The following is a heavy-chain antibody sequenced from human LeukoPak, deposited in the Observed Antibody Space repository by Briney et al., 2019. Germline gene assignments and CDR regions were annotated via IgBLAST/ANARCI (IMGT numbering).Heavy chain of an antibody. CDR1: GFTFSSYS. V-gene: IGHV3-48*04. Sequence: PGGSLRLSCAASGFTFSSYSMNWVRQAPGKGLEWVSYISSSSSTIYYADSVKGRFTISRDNAKNSLYLQMNSLRAEDTAVYYCAKEFLDQGAFDIWGQGTMVTVSS. CDR3: AKEFLDQGAFDI. D-gene: IGHD2-2*01. J-gene: IGHJ3*02. CDR2: ISSSSSTI.